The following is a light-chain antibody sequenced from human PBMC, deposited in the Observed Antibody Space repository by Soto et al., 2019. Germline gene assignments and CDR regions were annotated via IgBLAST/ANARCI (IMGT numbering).Light chain of an antibody. CDR1: QSVSIW. Sequence: DLQMSQSRSTLSGSEGGRVTISCTASQSVSIWLAWYQQKPGRAPKLLIYKASTLKSGVPSRFSGSGSGTEFTLTISSLQPDDFATYYCQHYNSYSEAFGQGTKVDI. CDR3: QHYNSYSEA. J-gene: IGKJ1*01. V-gene: IGKV1-5*03. CDR2: KAS.